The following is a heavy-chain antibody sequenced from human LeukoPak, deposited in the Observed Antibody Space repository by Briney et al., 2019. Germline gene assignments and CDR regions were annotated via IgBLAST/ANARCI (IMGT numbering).Heavy chain of an antibody. J-gene: IGHJ4*02. V-gene: IGHV3-13*01. CDR2: IGAAGDT. CDR3: VRQTTRTDRSYFDY. Sequence: PGGSLRLSCAASGFTFSSYDMHWVRQATGKGLEWVSAIGAAGDTYYPGSVKGRFTISRENAKSSLYLQVNSLRAGDTAVYYCVRQTTRTDRSYFDYWGQGTLVTVSS. CDR1: GFTFSSYD. D-gene: IGHD1/OR15-1a*01.